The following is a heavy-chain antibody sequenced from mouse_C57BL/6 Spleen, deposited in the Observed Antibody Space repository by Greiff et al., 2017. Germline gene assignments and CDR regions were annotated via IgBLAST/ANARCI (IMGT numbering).Heavy chain of an antibody. CDR1: GFTFSDFY. J-gene: IGHJ4*01. V-gene: IGHV7-1*01. CDR3: ARDYDYHGAMDY. CDR2: SRNKANDYTT. Sequence: EVKLMESGGGLVQSGRSLRLSCATSGFTFSDFYMEWVRQAPGKGLEWIAASRNKANDYTTEYSASVKGRFIVSRDTSQSILYLQMNALRADDTAIYYCARDYDYHGAMDYWGQGTSVTVSS. D-gene: IGHD2-4*01.